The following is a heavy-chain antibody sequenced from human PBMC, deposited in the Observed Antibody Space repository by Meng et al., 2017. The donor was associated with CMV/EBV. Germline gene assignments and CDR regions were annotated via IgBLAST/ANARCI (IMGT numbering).Heavy chain of an antibody. CDR1: GFSLSNARMG. CDR2: IFSNDEK. Sequence: SGPTLVKPTETLTLTCTVSGFSLSNARMGVSWIRQPPGKALEWLAHIFSNDEKSYSTSLKSRLTISNDTSKSQVVLTMTNMDSVDTATYYCERTCRYCSRTSCYGPYDAFDIWGQGTMVTVSS. CDR3: ERTCRYCSRTSCYGPYDAFDI. J-gene: IGHJ3*02. V-gene: IGHV2-26*01. D-gene: IGHD2-2*01.